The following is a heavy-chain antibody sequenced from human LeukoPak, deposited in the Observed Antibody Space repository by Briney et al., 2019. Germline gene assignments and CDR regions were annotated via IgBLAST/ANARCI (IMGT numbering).Heavy chain of an antibody. J-gene: IGHJ5*02. CDR2: IKSKTDGGTT. CDR1: GFTFSIAW. Sequence: GGSLRLSCAASGFTFSIAWMSWVRQAPGKGLEWVGRIKSKTDGGTTDYAAPVKGRFTISRDDSKNTLYLQMNSLKTEDTAVYYCTTDQDTMILTQGDPWGQGTLVTVSS. D-gene: IGHD3-22*01. CDR3: TTDQDTMILTQGDP. V-gene: IGHV3-15*01.